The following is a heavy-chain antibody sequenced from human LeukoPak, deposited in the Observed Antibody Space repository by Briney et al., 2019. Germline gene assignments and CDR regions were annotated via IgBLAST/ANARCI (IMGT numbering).Heavy chain of an antibody. J-gene: IGHJ4*02. CDR1: GYTFTGYY. Sequence: ASVKVSCKXSGYTFTGYYMHWVRQAPGQGLERMGWINPNSGGTNYAQKFQGRVTMTRDTSISTAYMELSRLRSDDTAVYYCARDFRYCSSTSCYGDYYFDYWGQGTLVTVSS. D-gene: IGHD2-2*01. CDR3: ARDFRYCSSTSCYGDYYFDY. CDR2: INPNSGGT. V-gene: IGHV1-2*02.